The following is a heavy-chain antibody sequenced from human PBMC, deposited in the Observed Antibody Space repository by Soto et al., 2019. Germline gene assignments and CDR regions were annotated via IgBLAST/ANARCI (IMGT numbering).Heavy chain of an antibody. Sequence: PGGSLRLSCAASGFTCSSYGMHWVRQAPGKGLEWVAVIWYDGSNKYYADSVKGRFTISRDNSKNTLYLQMNSLRAEDTAVYYCARAPSSGWLNWFDPWGQGTLVTVSS. CDR2: IWYDGSNK. D-gene: IGHD6-19*01. V-gene: IGHV3-33*01. CDR1: GFTCSSYG. CDR3: ARAPSSGWLNWFDP. J-gene: IGHJ5*02.